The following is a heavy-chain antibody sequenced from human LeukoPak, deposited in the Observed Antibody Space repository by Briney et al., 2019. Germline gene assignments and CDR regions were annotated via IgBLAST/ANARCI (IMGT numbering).Heavy chain of an antibody. CDR2: VHYSGST. CDR1: GGSISTYY. D-gene: IGHD2-15*01. CDR3: AREWSSFDY. J-gene: IGHJ4*02. Sequence: SETLSLTCTVSGGSISTYYWSWIRQPPGKGLEWIGYVHYSGSTSYYPSLKSRVTISVDTSKNQLSLKLRSVTAADTAVYYCAREWSSFDYWGQGTLVTVSP. V-gene: IGHV4-59*01.